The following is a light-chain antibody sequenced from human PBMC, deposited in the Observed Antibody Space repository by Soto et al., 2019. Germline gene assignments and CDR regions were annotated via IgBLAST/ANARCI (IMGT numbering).Light chain of an antibody. J-gene: IGLJ1*01. CDR2: EVV. CDR1: KNDIGVYDF. V-gene: IGLV2-8*01. Sequence: QSVLTQPPSASGSPGQSVTISCTGTKNDIGVYDFVSWYHHHPGKAPRLIIYEVVQRPSGVPDRFSGSKSGNTASLTVSGLQAADEGDYFCKSYAGSNTYVFGSGTKLTVL. CDR3: KSYAGSNTYV.